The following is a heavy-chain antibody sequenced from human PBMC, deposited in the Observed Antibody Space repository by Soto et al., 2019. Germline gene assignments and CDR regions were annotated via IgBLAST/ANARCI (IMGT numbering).Heavy chain of an antibody. CDR1: CGSISSGRYD. V-gene: IGHV4-61*03. D-gene: IGHD3-22*01. CDR3: GITYDKASWAALF. CDR2: LQRTGIA. J-gene: IGHJ4*02. Sequence: QVQLQESGPGLVKSSETLSLTCTMSCGSISSGRYDWSWIRQAPGQTLGWVGYLQRTGIAYYNPLLKRFAVMSAVAAKNHCSVILTAGTAADLDDDYCGITYDKASWAALFWCQGTLVCVSS.